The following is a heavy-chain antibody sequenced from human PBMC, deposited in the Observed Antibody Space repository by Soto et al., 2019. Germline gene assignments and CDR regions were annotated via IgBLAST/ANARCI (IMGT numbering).Heavy chain of an antibody. CDR2: ISGSGGST. V-gene: IGHV3-23*01. CDR1: GFTFSSYA. J-gene: IGHJ6*02. CDR3: AKPSYAGGSGPADNRYYYYYGMDV. D-gene: IGHD6-19*01. Sequence: GGSLRLSCAASGFTFSSYAMSWVRQAPGKGLEWVSAISGSGGSTYYADSVKGRFTISRDNSKNTLYLQMNSLRAEDTAVYYCAKPSYAGGSGPADNRYYYYYGMDVWGQGTTVTVSS.